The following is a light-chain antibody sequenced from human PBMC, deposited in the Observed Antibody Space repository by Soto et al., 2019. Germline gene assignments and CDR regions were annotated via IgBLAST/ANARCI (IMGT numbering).Light chain of an antibody. Sequence: DIQMTQSPSTLSASVGDKVTINCRASQNINTGLAWYQQKPGKAPKLLMYDASTLHSGVPSRFSGSGSGTDFTLCISNLQPDDFASYYCQQYQSYSPYTFGQGTTVEI. CDR2: DAS. CDR3: QQYQSYSPYT. V-gene: IGKV1-5*01. CDR1: QNINTG. J-gene: IGKJ2*01.